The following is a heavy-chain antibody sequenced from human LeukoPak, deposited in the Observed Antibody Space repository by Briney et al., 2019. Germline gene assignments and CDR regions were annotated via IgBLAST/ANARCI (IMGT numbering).Heavy chain of an antibody. CDR1: GGSMSSYY. V-gene: IGHV4-59*08. Sequence: SETLSLTCTASGGSMSSYYWSWIRQPPGEGLEWIGYIYYSGSTKYNPSLKSRVTISVDTSKNQFSLKLSSVTAADTAVYYCARGARAGYNLEPFDYWGQGTLVTVSS. J-gene: IGHJ4*02. CDR3: ARGARAGYNLEPFDY. D-gene: IGHD5-24*01. CDR2: IYYSGST.